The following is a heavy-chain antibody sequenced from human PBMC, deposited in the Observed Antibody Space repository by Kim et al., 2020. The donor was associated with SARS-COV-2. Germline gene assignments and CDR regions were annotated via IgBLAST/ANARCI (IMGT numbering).Heavy chain of an antibody. Sequence: YSPSFQGEVTISADKSISTAYLQWSSLKASDTAMYYCARGVGATTNWFDPWGQGTLVTVSS. J-gene: IGHJ5*02. CDR3: ARGVGATTNWFDP. D-gene: IGHD1-26*01. V-gene: IGHV5-51*01.